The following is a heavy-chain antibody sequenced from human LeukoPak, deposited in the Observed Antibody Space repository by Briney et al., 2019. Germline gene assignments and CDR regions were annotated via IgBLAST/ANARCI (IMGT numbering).Heavy chain of an antibody. D-gene: IGHD2-2*01. CDR3: ARHYCSSTSCYFMWGWFDP. J-gene: IGHJ5*02. V-gene: IGHV4-4*07. CDR1: GGSISSYY. CDR2: IYSSGIT. Sequence: SSETLSLTCSVSGGSISSYYWSWIRQPAGKGLEFIGRIYSSGITNYNPSLESRVTMSVDTSKNQFSLKLRSVTAADTAIYYCARHYCSSTSCYFMWGWFDPWGQGTLVTVSS.